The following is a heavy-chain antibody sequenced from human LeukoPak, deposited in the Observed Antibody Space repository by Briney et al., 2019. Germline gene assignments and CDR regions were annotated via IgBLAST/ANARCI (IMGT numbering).Heavy chain of an antibody. CDR1: GYTFTAYY. J-gene: IGHJ1*01. CDR2: INPNSGGT. Sequence: ASVKVSCKASGYTFTAYYIHWVRQAPGQGLEWMGWINPNSGGTNSAQKFQGRVTMTRDTSIITAYMELSRLRSDDTAVYFCARGYYDSSDYEYFQHWGQGTLVTVSS. V-gene: IGHV1-2*02. CDR3: ARGYYDSSDYEYFQH. D-gene: IGHD3-22*01.